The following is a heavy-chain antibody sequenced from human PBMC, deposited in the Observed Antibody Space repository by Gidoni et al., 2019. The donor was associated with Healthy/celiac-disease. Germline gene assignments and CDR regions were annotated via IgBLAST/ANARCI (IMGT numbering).Heavy chain of an antibody. CDR1: GFTFISYS. Sequence: DVQLVESVGGLVKPGGSLRLSCAASGFTFISYSLNWVRQAPGKGLEWVSSISSSSSYIYYADSVKGRFTISRDNAKNSLYLQMNSLRAEDTAVYYCARDGPIFGVVQALDYWGQGTLVTVSS. J-gene: IGHJ4*02. CDR2: ISSSSSYI. D-gene: IGHD3-3*02. V-gene: IGHV3-21*01. CDR3: ARDGPIFGVVQALDY.